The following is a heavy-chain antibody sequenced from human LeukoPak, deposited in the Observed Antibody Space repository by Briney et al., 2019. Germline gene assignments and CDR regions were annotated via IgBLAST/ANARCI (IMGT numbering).Heavy chain of an antibody. CDR1: GGSVSGYY. J-gene: IGHJ4*02. CDR2: IFYTGTT. CDR3: ARHDVVPVIRRGFDF. D-gene: IGHD2-21*02. Sequence: SETLSLTCTVSGGSVSGYYWSWIRQSPGKGLEWIGYIFYTGTTLYSPSPRGRVTMSVDTSENQFSLKLSSVTAADTAMYYCARHDVVPVIRRGFDFWGQGTLVTVSS. V-gene: IGHV4-59*08.